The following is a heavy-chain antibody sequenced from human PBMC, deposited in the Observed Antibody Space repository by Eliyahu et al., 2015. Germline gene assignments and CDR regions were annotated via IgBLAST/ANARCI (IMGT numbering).Heavy chain of an antibody. D-gene: IGHD3-22*01. CDR3: ARDRFVEFYYDSSGYFDAFDI. J-gene: IGHJ3*02. CDR1: GFXXNSXX. Sequence: QVQLVESGGGVVQPGRSLXLPCAAXGFXXNSXXLPXVRQAPGKGLEWVAVISYDGSNKYYADSVKGRFTISRDNSKNTLFLQMNSLRTEDTAVYYCARDRFVEFYYDSSGYFDAFDIWGQGTMVTVSS. CDR2: ISYDGSNK. V-gene: IGHV3-30*03.